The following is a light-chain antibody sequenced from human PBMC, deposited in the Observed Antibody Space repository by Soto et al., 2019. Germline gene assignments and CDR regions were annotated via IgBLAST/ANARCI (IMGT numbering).Light chain of an antibody. CDR3: QTWGTGIQDVV. CDR1: SGHSSYA. Sequence: QPVLTQSPSASASLGASVKLTCTLSSGHSSYAIAWHQQKPEKGPRYLMKLNSDGSHSKGDGIPDRFSGSSSGAERYLTISSLQSEDEADYYCQTWGTGIQDVVFGGGTQLTVL. CDR2: LNSDGSH. V-gene: IGLV4-69*01. J-gene: IGLJ2*01.